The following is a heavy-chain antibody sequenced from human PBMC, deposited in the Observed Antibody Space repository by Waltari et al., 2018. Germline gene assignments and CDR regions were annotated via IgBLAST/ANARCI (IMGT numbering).Heavy chain of an antibody. Sequence: EVQLLESGGGLVQPGGSLRLSCAASGFTFSSYAMSWVRQAPGKGLEWVSAISGSGGSTYSADSVKGRFTISRDNSKNTLYLQMNSLRAEDTAVYYCAKDPAEMYYFDYWGQGTLVTVSS. CDR2: ISGSGGST. CDR3: AKDPAEMYYFDY. V-gene: IGHV3-23*01. CDR1: GFTFSSYA. J-gene: IGHJ4*02.